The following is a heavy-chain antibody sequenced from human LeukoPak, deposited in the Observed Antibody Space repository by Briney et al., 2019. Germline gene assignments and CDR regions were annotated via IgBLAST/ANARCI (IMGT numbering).Heavy chain of an antibody. CDR1: GYTFNGYY. J-gene: IGHJ5*02. CDR2: INPNSGGT. CDR3: ARAIFGVVIGPEPPQNWFDP. Sequence: GASVKVSCKASGYTFNGYYIHWIRQAPGQGLEWMGWINPNSGGTNYAQKFQGWVTMTRDTSITTVYMELSRLRSEDTAVYYCARAIFGVVIGPEPPQNWFDPWGRGTLVTVSS. V-gene: IGHV1-2*04. D-gene: IGHD3-3*02.